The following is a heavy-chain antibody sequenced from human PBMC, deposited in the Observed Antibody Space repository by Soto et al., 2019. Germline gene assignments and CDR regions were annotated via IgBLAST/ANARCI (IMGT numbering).Heavy chain of an antibody. J-gene: IGHJ5*02. CDR2: IYYSGST. CDR3: ARAYDFWSGYHRRNNWFDP. D-gene: IGHD3-3*01. CDR1: GGSISSYY. Sequence: SATLSLTCAVSGGSISSYYWSWIRQPPGKGLEWIGYIYYSGSTNYNPSLKSRVTISVDTSKNQFSLKLSSVTAADTAVYYCARAYDFWSGYHRRNNWFDPWGQGTLVTVSS. V-gene: IGHV4-59*01.